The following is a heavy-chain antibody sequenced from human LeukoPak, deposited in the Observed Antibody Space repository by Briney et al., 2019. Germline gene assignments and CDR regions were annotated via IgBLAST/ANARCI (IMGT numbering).Heavy chain of an antibody. Sequence: GGSLGLSCADSGFTFSSYWISWVRQAPGKGLEWVANINQDGSEKYYVDSVRGRFTISRDNAKNSLYLQMNSLRAEDTAVYYCAISSPVATVGYWGQGTLVTVSS. D-gene: IGHD4-23*01. J-gene: IGHJ4*02. CDR3: AISSPVATVGY. CDR2: INQDGSEK. CDR1: GFTFSSYW. V-gene: IGHV3-7*01.